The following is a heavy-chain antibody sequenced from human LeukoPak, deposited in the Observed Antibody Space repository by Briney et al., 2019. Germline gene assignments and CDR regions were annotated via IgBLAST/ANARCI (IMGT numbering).Heavy chain of an antibody. D-gene: IGHD3-22*01. J-gene: IGHJ4*02. CDR3: ARPYYDSSAPPYDY. Sequence: ASVKVSCKASGYTFTGYYMHWVRRAPGQGLEWMGWINPNSGGTNYAQKFQGRVTMTRDTSISTAYMELRSLRSDDTAGYYCARPYYDSSAPPYDYWGQGTLVTVSS. V-gene: IGHV1-2*02. CDR1: GYTFTGYY. CDR2: INPNSGGT.